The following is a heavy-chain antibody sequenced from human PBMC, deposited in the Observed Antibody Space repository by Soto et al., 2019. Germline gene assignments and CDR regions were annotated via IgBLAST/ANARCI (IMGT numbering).Heavy chain of an antibody. CDR2: ISGSGGST. V-gene: IGHV3-23*01. CDR1: GFTFSSYP. CDR3: AKDRTESITIFGVAPGAFDI. D-gene: IGHD3-3*01. Sequence: PGGSLALSCAASGFTFSSYPMSWVRQAPGKGLEWVSAISGSGGSTYYADFVKGRFTISRDNSKNTLYLQMNRLRAEDTAVYYCAKDRTESITIFGVAPGAFDICGQGTTVTVSS. J-gene: IGHJ3*02.